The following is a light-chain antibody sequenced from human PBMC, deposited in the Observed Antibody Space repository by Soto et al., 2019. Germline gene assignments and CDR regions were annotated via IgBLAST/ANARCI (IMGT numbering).Light chain of an antibody. V-gene: IGLV3-21*01. J-gene: IGLJ3*02. Sequence: SYELTQPPSVSVAPGKTARINCGGNNIGSKSVHWYQQKPGQAPVLVIYYDSDRPSGIPERFSGSNSGNTATLTISRVEAGDEADYYCQVWDSSSDHYWVFGGGTKLTVL. CDR3: QVWDSSSDHYWV. CDR1: NIGSKS. CDR2: YDS.